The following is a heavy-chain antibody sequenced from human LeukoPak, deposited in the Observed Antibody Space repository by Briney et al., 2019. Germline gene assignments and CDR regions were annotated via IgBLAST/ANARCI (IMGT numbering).Heavy chain of an antibody. V-gene: IGHV1-18*04. J-gene: IGHJ3*02. D-gene: IGHD4-17*01. CDR1: GYTFTDYY. CDR2: ISTYNGNT. Sequence: ASVVVSCKASGYTFTDYYMHWVRQAPGQGLEWMGWISTYNGNTNYAQKLQGRVTMTTDTSTSTAYMELRSLRSDDTAVYYCARSGGWAYGDYDGFIAFDIWGQGTMVTVSS. CDR3: ARSGGWAYGDYDGFIAFDI.